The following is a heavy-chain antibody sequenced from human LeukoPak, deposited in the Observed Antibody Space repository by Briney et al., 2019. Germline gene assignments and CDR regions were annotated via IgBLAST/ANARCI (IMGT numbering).Heavy chain of an antibody. CDR3: AKDRAHYSSGWRGFFDY. V-gene: IGHV3-33*06. J-gene: IGHJ4*02. Sequence: PGRSLRLSCAASGFTFSSYGMHWVRQAPGKGLEWVAVIWYDGSNKYYADSVKGRFTISRDNSKNTLYLQMNRLRAEDTAVYYCAKDRAHYSSGWRGFFDYWGQGTLVTVSS. CDR2: IWYDGSNK. D-gene: IGHD6-19*01. CDR1: GFTFSSYG.